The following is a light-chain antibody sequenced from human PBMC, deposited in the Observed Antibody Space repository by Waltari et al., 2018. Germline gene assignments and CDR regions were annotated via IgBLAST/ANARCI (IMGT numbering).Light chain of an antibody. V-gene: IGLV2-14*03. CDR2: DVS. CDR3: SSYSTSITPYV. J-gene: IGLJ1*01. Sequence: QSALTQPASVSGSPGQPITISCTGTSSDVGGYNHVPWYQQHPGKAPKLIIYDVSSRPSGVPNRFFGSKSGNTASLTISGLQAEDEAVYFCSSYSTSITPYVFGTGTKVTVL. CDR1: SSDVGGYNH.